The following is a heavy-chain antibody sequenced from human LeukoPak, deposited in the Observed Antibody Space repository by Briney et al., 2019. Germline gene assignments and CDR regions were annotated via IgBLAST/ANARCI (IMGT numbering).Heavy chain of an antibody. D-gene: IGHD5-12*01. CDR3: ARGVVRYSRYYYYYMDV. J-gene: IGHJ6*03. CDR1: GGPISSSDYS. V-gene: IGHV4-39*01. Sequence: PSETLSLSCTVSGGPISSSDYSWGWIRQPPGKGLEWIGSIYYSGNSYYNPSLKSRVTISVDTSKNQFSLKLSSVTAADTAVYYCARGVVRYSRYYYYYMDVWGKGTTVTVSS. CDR2: IYYSGNS.